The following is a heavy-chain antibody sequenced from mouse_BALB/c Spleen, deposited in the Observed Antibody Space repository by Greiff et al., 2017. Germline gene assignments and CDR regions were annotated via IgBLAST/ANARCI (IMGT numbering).Heavy chain of an antibody. D-gene: IGHD1-1*01. CDR2: INPYNDGT. V-gene: IGHV1-14*01. CDR1: GYTFTSYV. J-gene: IGHJ3*01. CDR3: ARGYYGSSYGWFAY. Sequence: EVQLQQSGPELVKPGASVKMSCKASGYTFTSYVMHWVKQKPGQGLEWIGYINPYNDGTKYNEKFKGKATLASDKSSSTAYMELSSLTSEDSAVYYCARGYYGSSYGWFAYWGQGTLVTVSA.